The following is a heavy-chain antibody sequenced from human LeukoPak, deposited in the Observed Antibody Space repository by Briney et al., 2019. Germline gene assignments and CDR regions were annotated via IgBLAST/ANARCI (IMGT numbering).Heavy chain of an antibody. CDR1: GFTFSSYA. CDR3: AKITRGYCSGDSCYLWFDP. V-gene: IGHV3-23*01. Sequence: GGSLRLSCAASGFTFSSYAMSWVRQAPGKGLEWVSAISGSGGSTYYADSVKGRFTISRDNSKNTLYLQMNSLRAEDTAVYYCAKITRGYCSGDSCYLWFDPWGQGTLVTVSS. CDR2: ISGSGGST. J-gene: IGHJ5*02. D-gene: IGHD2-15*01.